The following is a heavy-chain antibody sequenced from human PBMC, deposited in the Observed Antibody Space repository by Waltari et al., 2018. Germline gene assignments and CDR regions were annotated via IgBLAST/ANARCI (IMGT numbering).Heavy chain of an antibody. CDR1: GYTFTTYD. V-gene: IGHV1-8*03. J-gene: IGHJ6*02. CDR2: INPASGNT. Sequence: QVQLVQSGAEVKRPGASVKVSCKASGYTFTTYDINWVRQATGQGLEWMGWINPASGNTGYAQEFQDRVTFTRDTSLNTAYMELSSLRSEDTAVFYCARDSYYYGLDVWGQGTTVTVSS. CDR3: ARDSYYYGLDV.